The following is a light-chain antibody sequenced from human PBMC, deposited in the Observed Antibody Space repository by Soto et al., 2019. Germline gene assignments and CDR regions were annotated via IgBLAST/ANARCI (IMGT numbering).Light chain of an antibody. V-gene: IGKV3-20*01. Sequence: EIVLTQSPGTLSLSPGERATLSCRASQSVSSSYLAWYQQKPGQAPRILIYGASIMATGIPDRFSGSGSGTDFTLTISRLETEDFSVYYCHQYDSSPLSFGGGTKVEIK. CDR3: HQYDSSPLS. CDR2: GAS. CDR1: QSVSSSY. J-gene: IGKJ4*01.